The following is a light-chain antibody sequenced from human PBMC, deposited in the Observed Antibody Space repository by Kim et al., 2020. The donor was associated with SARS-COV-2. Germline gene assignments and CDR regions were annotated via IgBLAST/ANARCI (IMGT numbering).Light chain of an antibody. J-gene: IGLJ3*02. CDR2: VNSDGSH. V-gene: IGLV4-69*01. CDR1: SGHISNA. Sequence: PVIPPCTLGSGHISNAITVHQHQPEKAPRYLMKVNSDGSHIKEDGISDRFSGASSGAERYLTISSLQSEDEADYYCQTWGTGIWVFGGGTQLTVL. CDR3: QTWGTGIWV.